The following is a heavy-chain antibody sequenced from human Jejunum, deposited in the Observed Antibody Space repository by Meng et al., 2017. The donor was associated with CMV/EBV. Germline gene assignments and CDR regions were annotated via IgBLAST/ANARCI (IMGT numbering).Heavy chain of an antibody. CDR3: ARGVYDSSGYYYP. Sequence: SCVTFRISDMDWVRHAPGKGLEWVSYISSSGTTIYYADSVKGRFTISRDNAKNSLCLQMNSLRAEDTAVYYCARGVYDSSGYYYPWGQGTRVTVSS. D-gene: IGHD3-22*01. J-gene: IGHJ5*02. CDR1: CVTFRISD. CDR2: ISSSGTTI. V-gene: IGHV3-48*03.